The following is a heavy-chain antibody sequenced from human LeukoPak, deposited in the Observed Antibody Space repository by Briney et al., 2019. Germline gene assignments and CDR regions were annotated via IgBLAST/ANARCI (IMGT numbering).Heavy chain of an antibody. Sequence: GGSLRLSCAASGFTFSDYYMNWIRQAPGKGLEWLSYISASSGTRYYADSVKGRFTISRDNAKNSLYLQMDSLRAEDTAVYYCARGLAANDWFDPWGQGTLVTVAS. J-gene: IGHJ5*02. V-gene: IGHV3-11*01. CDR3: ARGLAANDWFDP. CDR2: ISASSGTR. CDR1: GFTFSDYY. D-gene: IGHD2-15*01.